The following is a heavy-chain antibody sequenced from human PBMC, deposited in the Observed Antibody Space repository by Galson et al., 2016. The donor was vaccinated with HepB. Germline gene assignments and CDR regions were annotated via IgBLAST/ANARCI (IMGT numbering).Heavy chain of an antibody. V-gene: IGHV3-7*05. D-gene: IGHD3-10*01. CDR3: ARDGEYYYGSGSYAET. J-gene: IGHJ5*02. Sequence: LRLSCAASGFTLSSYWMSWVRQAPGKGLEWVANIKQDGSEEYYVDSVKGRFTISRDNAKNSLYLQMNSLRAEDTAVYYCARDGEYYYGSGSYAETWGQGTLVTVSS. CDR2: IKQDGSEE. CDR1: GFTLSSYW.